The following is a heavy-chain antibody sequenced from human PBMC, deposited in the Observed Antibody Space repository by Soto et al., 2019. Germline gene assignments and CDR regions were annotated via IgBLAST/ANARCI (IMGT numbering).Heavy chain of an antibody. J-gene: IGHJ4*02. CDR3: ARERSSSSLDY. Sequence: ASVKVSCKASGYTFTSYAMHWVRQAPGQRLEWMGWINAGNGNTKYSQKFQGRVTMTRNTSISTAYMELSSLRSEDTAVYYCARERSSSSLDYWGQGTLVTVSS. D-gene: IGHD6-6*01. CDR1: GYTFTSYA. V-gene: IGHV1-3*01. CDR2: INAGNGNT.